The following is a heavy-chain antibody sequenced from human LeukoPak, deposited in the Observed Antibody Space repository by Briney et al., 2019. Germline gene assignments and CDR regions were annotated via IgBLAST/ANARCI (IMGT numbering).Heavy chain of an antibody. CDR2: IKQEGCEK. CDR1: GFIYRRYW. J-gene: IGHJ4*02. Sequence: GGTVRLSRAGCGFIYRRYWLHGVRQPRGRGRAWVANIKQEGCEKYSVDSVKGRFTISRDNAKNSLYLQMNSLRAEDTAVYYCAREENDILTGYSNFDYWGQGTLGTVSS. CDR3: AREENDILTGYSNFDY. D-gene: IGHD3-9*01. V-gene: IGHV3-7*03.